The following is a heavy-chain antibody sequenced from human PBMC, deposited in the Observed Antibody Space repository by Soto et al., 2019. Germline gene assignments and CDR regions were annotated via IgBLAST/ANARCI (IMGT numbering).Heavy chain of an antibody. D-gene: IGHD3-22*01. J-gene: IGHJ3*02. CDR3: ARESPYYYDSSGYYYHAFDI. CDR2: TRNKANTYTT. V-gene: IGHV3-72*01. Sequence: GGSLRLSCAASGFTFSDHYMDWVRQAPGKGLEWVGRTRNKANTYTTEYAASVKGRFTISRDDSKNSLYLQMNSLKTEDTAVYHCARESPYYYDSSGYYYHAFDIWGQGAMVTVSS. CDR1: GFTFSDHY.